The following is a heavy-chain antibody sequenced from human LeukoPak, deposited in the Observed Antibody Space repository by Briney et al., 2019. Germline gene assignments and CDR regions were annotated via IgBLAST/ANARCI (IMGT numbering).Heavy chain of an antibody. D-gene: IGHD3-10*01. J-gene: IGHJ4*02. V-gene: IGHV4-4*07. CDR3: ARGIYGSGSYSIDY. CDR1: GGSISTYY. CDR2: IYTSGST. Sequence: PSETLSLTCTVSGGSISTYYWSWIRQPAGKGLEWIGRIYTSGSTNYNPSLKSRVTMSVDTSKNQFSLKLSSVTAADTAVYYCARGIYGSGSYSIDYWGQGTLVTVSS.